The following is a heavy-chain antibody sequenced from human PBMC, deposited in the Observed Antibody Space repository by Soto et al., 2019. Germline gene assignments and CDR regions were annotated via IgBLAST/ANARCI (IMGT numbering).Heavy chain of an antibody. CDR3: AMGIAAAGPGGFDY. CDR2: IYYSGST. CDR1: GGSISSSSYY. V-gene: IGHV4-39*01. D-gene: IGHD6-13*01. Sequence: QLQLQESGPGLVKPSETLSLTCTVSGGSISSSSYYWGWIRQPPGKGLEWIGSIYYSGSTYYNPSLKSRVTISVDTSKNQFSLKLSSVTAADTAVYYCAMGIAAAGPGGFDYWGQGTLVTVSS. J-gene: IGHJ4*02.